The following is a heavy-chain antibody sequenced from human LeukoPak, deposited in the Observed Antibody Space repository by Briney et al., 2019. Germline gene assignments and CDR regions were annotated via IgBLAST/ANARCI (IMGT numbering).Heavy chain of an antibody. J-gene: IGHJ4*02. CDR1: GGSISSYY. Sequence: SETLSLTCTVSGGSISSYYWSWIRQPPGKGLEWIGYIYYSGSTNYDPSLKSRVTISVDTSKNQFSLKLSSVTAADTAVYYCATSPNVYSGSYYLYYFDYWGQGTLVTVSS. D-gene: IGHD1-26*01. CDR3: ATSPNVYSGSYYLYYFDY. CDR2: IYYSGST. V-gene: IGHV4-59*08.